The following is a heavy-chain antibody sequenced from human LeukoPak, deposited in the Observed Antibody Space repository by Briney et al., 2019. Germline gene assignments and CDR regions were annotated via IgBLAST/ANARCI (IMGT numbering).Heavy chain of an antibody. CDR2: IYYSGST. J-gene: IGHJ5*02. Sequence: SETLSLTCTVSGGSISSSSYYWGWIRQPPGKGLEWIGSIYYSGSTYYNPSLKSRVTISVDSSKNHFSLKLRSVTAADTAVYYCAKHGELLSWFDPWGQGTQVTVSS. CDR1: GGSISSSSYY. CDR3: AKHGELLSWFDP. D-gene: IGHD1-26*01. V-gene: IGHV4-39*01.